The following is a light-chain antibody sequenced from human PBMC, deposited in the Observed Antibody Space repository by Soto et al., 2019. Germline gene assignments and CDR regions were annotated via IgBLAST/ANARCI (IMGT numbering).Light chain of an antibody. CDR2: TAS. Sequence: DIQMTQSPSSLSASIGDRVTITCRASQTISNYLNWYQQKSGKAPNVLISTASTLQSGVPPRFSGSASGADFTLTISSLQPEDFATYYCQQSSSPPWTFRQGTKVDIX. CDR1: QTISNY. J-gene: IGKJ1*01. CDR3: QQSSSPPWT. V-gene: IGKV1-39*01.